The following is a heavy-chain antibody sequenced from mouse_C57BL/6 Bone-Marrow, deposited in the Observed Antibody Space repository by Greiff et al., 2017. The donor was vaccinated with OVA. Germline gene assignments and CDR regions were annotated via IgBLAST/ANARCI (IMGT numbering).Heavy chain of an antibody. D-gene: IGHD1-1*01. J-gene: IGHJ1*03. Sequence: QVQLQQPGAELVRPGTSVKLSCKASGYTFTSYWMHWVKQRPGQGLEWIGVIDPSDSYTNYNQKFKGKATLTVDTSSSTAYMQLSSLTSEDSAVYYCARSGYYSGYFDVWGTGTTVTVSS. CDR1: GYTFTSYW. CDR3: ARSGYYSGYFDV. CDR2: IDPSDSYT. V-gene: IGHV1-59*01.